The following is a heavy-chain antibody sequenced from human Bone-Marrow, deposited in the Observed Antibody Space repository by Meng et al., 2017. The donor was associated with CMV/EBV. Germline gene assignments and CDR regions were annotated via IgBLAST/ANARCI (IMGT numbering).Heavy chain of an antibody. Sequence: GESLKISCAASGFIFSDYFMSWVRQAPGKGLEWISYISNSDTRIYYADSVKGRFTISRDNATNSVYLHMGSVSAEDTAIYYCARVEGGATYYYYGMDVWGQGTTVTVSS. CDR3: ARVEGGATYYYYGMDV. CDR1: GFIFSDYF. J-gene: IGHJ6*02. CDR2: ISNSDTRI. D-gene: IGHD1-26*01. V-gene: IGHV3-11*01.